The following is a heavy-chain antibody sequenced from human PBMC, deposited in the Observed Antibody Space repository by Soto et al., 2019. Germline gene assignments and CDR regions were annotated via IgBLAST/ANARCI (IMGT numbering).Heavy chain of an antibody. Sequence: PSETLSLTCSVSGGSTSSYYWSWIRQPPGKGLEWIGYIYYSGSTDYSPSLKSRVTMSIDTSQNQVSLKLNSVTAADTAVYYCAREIPGAGHFDTWGQGTLVTVTS. CDR1: GGSTSSYY. CDR3: AREIPGAGHFDT. D-gene: IGHD6-13*01. CDR2: IYYSGST. V-gene: IGHV4-59*01. J-gene: IGHJ4*02.